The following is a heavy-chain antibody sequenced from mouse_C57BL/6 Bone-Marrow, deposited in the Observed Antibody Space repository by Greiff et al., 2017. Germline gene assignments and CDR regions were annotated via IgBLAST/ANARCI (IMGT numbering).Heavy chain of an antibody. CDR1: GYTFTSYW. CDR2: IHPNSGST. D-gene: IGHD2-14*01. CDR3: ARFLYYRGMDY. J-gene: IGHJ4*01. V-gene: IGHV1-64*01. Sequence: QVQLQQSGAELVKPGASVKLSCKASGYTFTSYWMHWVKQRPGQGLEWIGMIHPNSGSTNYNEKFKSKATLTVDKSSSTAYMQLSSLTSEDSAVYYCARFLYYRGMDYWGQGTSVTVSS.